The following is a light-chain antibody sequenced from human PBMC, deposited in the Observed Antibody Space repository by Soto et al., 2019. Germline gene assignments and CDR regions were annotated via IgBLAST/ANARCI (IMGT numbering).Light chain of an antibody. J-gene: IGKJ2*01. CDR1: QTISAW. Sequence: DIQMTQSPSTLSASVGDRVTITCRASQTISAWWAWYQQKPGKAPQLLIYDASRLESGVPSRFSGSGSGTEFTLTISSLQPEDFASYYCQQYNGSPYTFGQGTKLEIK. V-gene: IGKV1-5*01. CDR2: DAS. CDR3: QQYNGSPYT.